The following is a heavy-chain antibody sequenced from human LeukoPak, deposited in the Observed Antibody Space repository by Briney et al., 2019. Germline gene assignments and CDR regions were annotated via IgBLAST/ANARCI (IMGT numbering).Heavy chain of an antibody. D-gene: IGHD2-15*01. CDR2: INPNSGGT. Sequence: ASVKVSCKASGYTFTSYAINWVRQAPGQGLEWVGWINPNSGGTYYAQKFQVRITMTRDTSINTAYMELSNLRSDDTAVYYCARGISHYYYMDVWGEGTTVTISS. CDR3: ARGISHYYYMDV. V-gene: IGHV1-2*02. CDR1: GYTFTSYA. J-gene: IGHJ6*03.